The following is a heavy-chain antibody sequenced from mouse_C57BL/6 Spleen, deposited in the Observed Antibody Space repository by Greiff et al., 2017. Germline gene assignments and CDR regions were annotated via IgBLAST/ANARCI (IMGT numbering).Heavy chain of an antibody. CDR3: VRQGDTAPFAY. D-gene: IGHD3-3*01. CDR1: GFTFSDYY. J-gene: IGHJ3*01. CDR2: ISNGGGST. V-gene: IGHV5-12*01. Sequence: EVNLVESGGGLVQPGGSLKLSCAASGFTFSDYYMYWVRQTPEKRLEWVAYISNGGGSTYYPDTVKGRFTISRDNAKNTLYLQMSRLKSEDTAMYYCVRQGDTAPFAYCGQKSLGTVSA.